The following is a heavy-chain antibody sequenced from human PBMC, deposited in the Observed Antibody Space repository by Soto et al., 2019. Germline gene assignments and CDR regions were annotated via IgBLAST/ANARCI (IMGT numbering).Heavy chain of an antibody. CDR2: IYHSGST. J-gene: IGHJ5*02. CDR3: ARGKRWLHILGWFDP. V-gene: IGHV4-4*02. Sequence: TSETLSLTCAVSSGSISSSNWWSWVRQPPGKGLEWIGEIYHSGSTNYNPSLKSRVTISVDTSKNQFSLKLSSVTAPDTAVYYCARGKRWLHILGWFDPWGQGTLVTVSS. CDR1: SGSISSSNW. D-gene: IGHD5-12*01.